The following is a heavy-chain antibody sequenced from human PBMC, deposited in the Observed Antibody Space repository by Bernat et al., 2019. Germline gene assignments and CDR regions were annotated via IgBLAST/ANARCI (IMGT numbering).Heavy chain of an antibody. D-gene: IGHD2-15*01. CDR2: ISYDGSNK. J-gene: IGHJ4*02. Sequence: QVQLVESGGGVVQPERSLRLSCAASGFTFSSYAMHWVRQAPGKGLEWVAVISYDGSNKYYADSVKGRFTISRDNSKNTLYLQMNSLRAEDTAVYYCARGVVAATLDYWGQGTLVTVSS. CDR1: GFTFSSYA. V-gene: IGHV3-30-3*01. CDR3: ARGVVAATLDY.